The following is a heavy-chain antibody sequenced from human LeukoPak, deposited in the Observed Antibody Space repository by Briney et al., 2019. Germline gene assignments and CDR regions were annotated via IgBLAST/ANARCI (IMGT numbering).Heavy chain of an antibody. CDR1: GYSISSGYY. CDR3: ARGGYYDSSPIDY. Sequence: SETLSLTCTVSGYSISSGYYWGWIRQPPGKGLEWIGSIYHSGSTYYNPSLKSRVTISVDTSKNQFSLKLSSVTAADTAVYYCARGGYYDSSPIDYWGQGTLVTVSS. D-gene: IGHD3-22*01. J-gene: IGHJ4*02. CDR2: IYHSGST. V-gene: IGHV4-38-2*02.